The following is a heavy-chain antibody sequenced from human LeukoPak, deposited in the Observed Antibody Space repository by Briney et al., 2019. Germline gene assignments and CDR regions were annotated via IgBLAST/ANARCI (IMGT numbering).Heavy chain of an antibody. CDR1: GYTFTGYY. Sequence: ASVKVSCKASGYTFTGYYMHWVRQAPGQGLEWMGWINPNSGGTNYAQKFQGRVTMTRDTSISTAYMELSRLRSDDTAVYYCARGGGSYRVWNAFDIWGQGTMVTVSS. D-gene: IGHD1-26*01. J-gene: IGHJ3*02. V-gene: IGHV1-2*02. CDR3: ARGGGSYRVWNAFDI. CDR2: INPNSGGT.